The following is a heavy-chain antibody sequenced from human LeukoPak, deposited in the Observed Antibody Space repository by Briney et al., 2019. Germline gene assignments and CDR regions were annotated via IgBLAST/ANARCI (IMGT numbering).Heavy chain of an antibody. Sequence: SQTLSLTCTVSGGSISSGGYYWSWIRQHPGKGLEWIVYIFYSGSTYFHPSLKRRVTISVDTSKNQFSLKLSSVTAADTAVYYCARADYGLGPSYFDYWGQGTLVTVSS. CDR3: ARADYGLGPSYFDY. CDR1: GGSISSGGYY. D-gene: IGHD4-17*01. CDR2: IFYSGST. J-gene: IGHJ4*02. V-gene: IGHV4-31*03.